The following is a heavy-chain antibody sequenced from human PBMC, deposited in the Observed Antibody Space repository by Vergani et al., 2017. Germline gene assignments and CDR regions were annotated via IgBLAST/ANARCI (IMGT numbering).Heavy chain of an antibody. Sequence: EVQLVESGGGLVKPGGSLRLSCAASGFTFSSYSMNWVRQAPGKGLEWVSSISSSSSYIYYADSVKGRFTISRDNAKNSLYLQMNSLRAEDTAVYYCAEQTYYYGSGNYYYYMDVWGKGTTVTVSS. V-gene: IGHV3-21*01. CDR3: AEQTYYYGSGNYYYYMDV. CDR1: GFTFSSYS. CDR2: ISSSSSYI. D-gene: IGHD3-10*01. J-gene: IGHJ6*03.